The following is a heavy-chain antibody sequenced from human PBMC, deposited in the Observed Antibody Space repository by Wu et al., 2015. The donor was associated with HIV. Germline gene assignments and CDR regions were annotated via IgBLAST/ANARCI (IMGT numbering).Heavy chain of an antibody. Sequence: QLVQSGPEVKKPGTSVKVSCKASGFTFGSSAMQWVRQARGQRLEWIGWIVVASGNTKFAQTFQERVTLTRDMSTSTVYMELNSLTSEDTAVYYCATDLFGVGGSYFDYWGQGTLVTVSS. D-gene: IGHD3-10*02. V-gene: IGHV1-58*02. CDR1: GFTFGSSA. J-gene: IGHJ4*02. CDR2: IVVASGNT. CDR3: ATDLFGVGGSYFDY.